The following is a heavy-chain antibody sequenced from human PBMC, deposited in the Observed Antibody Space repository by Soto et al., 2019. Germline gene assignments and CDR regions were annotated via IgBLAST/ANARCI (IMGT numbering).Heavy chain of an antibody. CDR1: GFSLSTSGVG. V-gene: IGHV2-5*01. D-gene: IGHD2-8*01. Sequence: SGPTMVNPTQTLTLTCTFSGFSLSTSGVGVGWIRQPPGKALEWLALIYWDDKRYSPSLKNRLTITKDTSKNQVVLTMTNMDPVDTATYYCAHTAYCTNGVCYCDYWGQGTLVTVSS. CDR3: AHTAYCTNGVCYCDY. CDR2: IYWDDK. J-gene: IGHJ4*02.